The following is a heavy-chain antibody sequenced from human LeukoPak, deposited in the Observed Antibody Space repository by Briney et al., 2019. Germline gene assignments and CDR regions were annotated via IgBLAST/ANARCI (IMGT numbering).Heavy chain of an antibody. CDR1: GGTFSSYA. D-gene: IGHD3-3*01. V-gene: IGHV1-69*13. CDR2: IIPIFGTA. J-gene: IGHJ3*02. CDR3: ARSFLENAFDI. Sequence: ASVKVSCKASGGTFSSYAISWVRQTPGQGLEWMGGIIPIFGTANYAQKFQGRVTITADESTSTAYMELSSLRSEDTAVYYCARSFLENAFDIWGQGTMVTVSS.